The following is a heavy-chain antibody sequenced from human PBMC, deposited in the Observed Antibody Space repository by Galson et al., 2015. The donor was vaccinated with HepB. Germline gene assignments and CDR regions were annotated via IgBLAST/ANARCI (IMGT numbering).Heavy chain of an antibody. CDR3: ARYSSGNYGDY. V-gene: IGHV3-7*01. CDR1: GFTFSRYW. CDR2: IKHDGSEK. Sequence: SLRLSCAASGFTFSRYWMSWVRQAPGKGLEWVANIKHDGSEKYYVDSAKGRFTISRDNAKNSLYLQVNSLRAEDTAVYYCARYSSGNYGDYWSQGTLVTVSS. D-gene: IGHD1-26*01. J-gene: IGHJ4*02.